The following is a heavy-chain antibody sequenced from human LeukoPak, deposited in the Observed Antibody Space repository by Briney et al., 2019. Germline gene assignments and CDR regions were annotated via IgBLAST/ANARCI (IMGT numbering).Heavy chain of an antibody. D-gene: IGHD3-10*01. V-gene: IGHV4-38-2*02. CDR1: GYSISSGYY. J-gene: IGHJ5*02. CDR2: IYHSGST. Sequence: PSETLSLTCTVSGYSISSGYYWGWIRQPPGKGLEWIGSIYHSGSTYYNPSLKSRVTISVDTSKNQFSLKLSSVTAADTAVYYCARAGQYYYGSGINNWFDPWGQGTLVTVSS. CDR3: ARAGQYYYGSGINNWFDP.